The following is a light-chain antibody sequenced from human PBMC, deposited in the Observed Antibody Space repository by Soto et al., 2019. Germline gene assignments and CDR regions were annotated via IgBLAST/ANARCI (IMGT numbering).Light chain of an antibody. CDR1: QSISNW. CDR2: KES. J-gene: IGKJ4*02. Sequence: DIQMTQSPSALSASVGDRVTITCRASQSISNWLAWYQQKPGKAPNLLIYKESGLESGVASRFSGSGSGTEFTLPISSLQTDVSADYYCQHHDNYPPTFGGGTKVEIK. CDR3: QHHDNYPPT. V-gene: IGKV1-5*03.